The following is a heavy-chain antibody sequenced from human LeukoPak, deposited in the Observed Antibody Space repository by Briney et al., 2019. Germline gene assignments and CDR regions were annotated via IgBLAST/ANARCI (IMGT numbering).Heavy chain of an antibody. CDR1: GFSFSSYA. V-gene: IGHV3-23*01. J-gene: IGHJ4*02. CDR3: AKVKFYFDN. Sequence: GGSLRLSCAASGFSFSSYAMSWVRQAPGKGLEWVSHISHDGGSTYYADSVKGRFTISRDNSENTLYLQMSGLKDEDTAIYYCAKVKFYFDNWGQGTLVTVSS. CDR2: ISHDGGST.